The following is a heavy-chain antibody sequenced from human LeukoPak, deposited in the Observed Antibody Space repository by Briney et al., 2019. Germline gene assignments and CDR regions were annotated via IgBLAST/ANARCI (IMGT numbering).Heavy chain of an antibody. J-gene: IGHJ3*02. Sequence: PSETLSLTCTASGGSISSYYWSWIRQPPGKGLEWIGYIYTSGSTNYNPSLKSRVTISVDTSKNQFSLKLSSVTAADTAVYYCARHQDDFWSGYSTGAFDIWGQGTMVTVSS. CDR1: GGSISSYY. CDR2: IYTSGST. D-gene: IGHD3-3*01. V-gene: IGHV4-4*09. CDR3: ARHQDDFWSGYSTGAFDI.